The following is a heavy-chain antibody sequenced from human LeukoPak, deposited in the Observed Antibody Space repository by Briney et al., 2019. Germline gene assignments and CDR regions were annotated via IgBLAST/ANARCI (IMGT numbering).Heavy chain of an antibody. CDR1: GGSFSGYY. CDR3: AIGPLRRRAVAVGD. J-gene: IGHJ4*02. CDR2: INHSGST. Sequence: SETLSLTCAVYGGSFSGYYWSWIRQPPGKGLEWIGEINHSGSTNYNPSLKSRVTISVDTSKNQFSLKLSSVTAADTAVYYCAIGPLRRRAVAVGDWGQGTLVTVSS. D-gene: IGHD6-19*01. V-gene: IGHV4-34*01.